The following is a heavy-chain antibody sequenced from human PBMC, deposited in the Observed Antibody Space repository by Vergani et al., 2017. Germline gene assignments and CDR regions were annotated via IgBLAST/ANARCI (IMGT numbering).Heavy chain of an antibody. CDR1: GFTFSSYA. J-gene: IGHJ4*02. CDR2: ISYDGSNK. Sequence: QVQLVESGGGVVQPGRSLRLSCAASGFTFSSYALHWVRPAPGNGLEWGAVISYDGSNKYYADSVKGRFTISRDNSKNTLYLQMNSLRAEDTAVYYCARDPGYSYGRGDYWGQGTLVTVSS. V-gene: IGHV3-30*01. D-gene: IGHD5-18*01. CDR3: ARDPGYSYGRGDY.